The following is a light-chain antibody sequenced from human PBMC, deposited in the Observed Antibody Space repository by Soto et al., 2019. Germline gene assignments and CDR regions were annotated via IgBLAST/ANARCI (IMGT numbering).Light chain of an antibody. CDR3: AAWDDSLNGLL. V-gene: IGLV1-36*01. J-gene: IGLJ2*01. CDR1: SSNIGNNA. Sequence: QSVLTQPPSVSEAPRQRVTISCSGSSSNIGNNAVNWYQQLPGKAPKLLIYYDDLLPSGVSDRFSGSKSGTSASLAISGPQSEDEADYYCAAWDDSLNGLLFGGGTKLTVL. CDR2: YDD.